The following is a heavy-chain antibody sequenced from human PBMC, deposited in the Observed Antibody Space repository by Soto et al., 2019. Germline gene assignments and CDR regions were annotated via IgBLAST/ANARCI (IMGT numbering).Heavy chain of an antibody. Sequence: EVQLVESGGGLVQPGGSLRLSCGASGFTLSSYTMNWVRQAPGKGLELVSYISSSTGTIYYADSVKGRFTISRDNARNSLYLQMHGLRDEDTAVYYCARDYCSGGNCYSRWFDPWGQGTLVSVSS. V-gene: IGHV3-48*02. D-gene: IGHD2-15*01. CDR3: ARDYCSGGNCYSRWFDP. CDR2: ISSSTGTI. CDR1: GFTLSSYT. J-gene: IGHJ5*02.